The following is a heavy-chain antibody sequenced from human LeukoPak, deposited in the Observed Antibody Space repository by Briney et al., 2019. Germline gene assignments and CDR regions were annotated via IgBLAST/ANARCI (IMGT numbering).Heavy chain of an antibody. CDR2: ISGSGGST. CDR3: AKDPIMVTGIFDY. D-gene: IGHD5-18*01. J-gene: IGHJ4*02. Sequence: TGGSLRLSCAASGFTFSSYAMSWVRQAPGKGLEWVSAISGSGGSTYYADSVKGRFTISRDTSKNTLYLQMNSLRAEDTAVYYCAKDPIMVTGIFDYWGQGTLVTVSS. V-gene: IGHV3-23*01. CDR1: GFTFSSYA.